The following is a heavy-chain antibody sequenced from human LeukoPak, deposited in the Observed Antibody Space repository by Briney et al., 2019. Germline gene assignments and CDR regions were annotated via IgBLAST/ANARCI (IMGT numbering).Heavy chain of an antibody. Sequence: GGSLTLSCAASGFTFSDYYMSWLRQAPGKGLEWVSYISSSGSTIYYAASVKGRFTISRDNAKNSLYLQMNSLRAEDTAGDYCARDLSLYGHYESDFWGQGTLVTVSS. CDR3: ARDLSLYGHYESDF. D-gene: IGHD4-17*01. V-gene: IGHV3-11*01. CDR2: ISSSGSTI. CDR1: GFTFSDYY. J-gene: IGHJ4*02.